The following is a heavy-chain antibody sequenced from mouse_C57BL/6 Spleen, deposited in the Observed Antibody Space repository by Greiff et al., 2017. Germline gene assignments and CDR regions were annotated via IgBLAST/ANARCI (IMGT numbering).Heavy chain of an antibody. CDR2: IDPDTGGT. J-gene: IGHJ3*01. D-gene: IGHD3-1*01. Sequence: VQLQQSGAELVRPGASVTLSCKASGYTFTAYAMHWVKQTPVHGLEWIGAIDPDTGGTAYNQKFKGKAILTADKSSSTAYMELRSLTSEDSAVYYCTRRGYGAGFAYWGQGTLVTVSA. V-gene: IGHV1-15*01. CDR1: GYTFTAYA. CDR3: TRRGYGAGFAY.